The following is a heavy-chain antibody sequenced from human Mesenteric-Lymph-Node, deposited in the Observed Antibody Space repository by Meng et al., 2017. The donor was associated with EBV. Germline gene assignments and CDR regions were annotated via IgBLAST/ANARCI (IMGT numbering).Heavy chain of an antibody. CDR1: CYTFASYG. J-gene: IGHJ5*02. D-gene: IGHD4-11*01. CDR2: ISAYSGNT. Sequence: QVQLVQSGPEVKKPGXSVKVSCQASCYTFASYGISWVRQAPGQGLEWMGWISAYSGNTNYAQSLQGRVTMTIDTSTSTAFMELRSLRSDDTALYYCARDRGLYSNYLDLWGQGTLVTVSS. CDR3: ARDRGLYSNYLDL. V-gene: IGHV1-18*01.